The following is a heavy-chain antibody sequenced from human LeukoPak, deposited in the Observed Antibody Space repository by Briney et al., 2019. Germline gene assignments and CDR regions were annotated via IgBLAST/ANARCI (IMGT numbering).Heavy chain of an antibody. CDR2: IKQDGGER. V-gene: IGHV3-7*03. CDR3: ARSRAAVVMGELIPSFYYGMDV. D-gene: IGHD3-16*01. CDR1: GFTFRSHW. J-gene: IGHJ6*02. Sequence: GGSLRLSCEGSGFTFRSHWMNWVRQVPGKGLEWVATIKQDGGERYYVDSVEGRFTISRDNGKTSVYLQMNSLRADDTAVYYCARSRAAVVMGELIPSFYYGMDVWGQGTTVTVSS.